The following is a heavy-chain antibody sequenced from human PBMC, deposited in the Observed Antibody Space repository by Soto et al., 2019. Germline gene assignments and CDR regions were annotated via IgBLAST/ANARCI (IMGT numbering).Heavy chain of an antibody. D-gene: IGHD2-15*01. CDR1: GFTFSSYA. CDR3: ARLGVQYCSGGSCYLDY. V-gene: IGHV3-23*01. CDR2: ISGSGGST. J-gene: IGHJ4*02. Sequence: EVQLLESGGGLAQPGGSLRLSCAASGFTFSSYAMSWVRQAPGKGLEWVSAISGSGGSTYYADSVKGRFTISRDNSKNTLYLQMNSLRAEDTAVYYCARLGVQYCSGGSCYLDYWGQGTLVTVSS.